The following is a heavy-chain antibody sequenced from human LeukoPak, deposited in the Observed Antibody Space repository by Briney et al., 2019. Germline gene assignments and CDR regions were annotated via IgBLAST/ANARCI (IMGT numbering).Heavy chain of an antibody. D-gene: IGHD5-18*01. CDR3: ARDLQLWTTRDTRVGAQVGY. V-gene: IGHV3-74*01. CDR1: GFTFSSHW. CDR2: INSDGGSI. Sequence: QAGGSLRLSCAASGFTFSSHWMHWVRQAQGKGLVWVSPINSDGGSISYADSVKGRFTISRDNAKNTLYLQMNSLRAEDTAVYCCARDLQLWTTRDTRVGAQVGYCGQGTLVTVSS. J-gene: IGHJ4*02.